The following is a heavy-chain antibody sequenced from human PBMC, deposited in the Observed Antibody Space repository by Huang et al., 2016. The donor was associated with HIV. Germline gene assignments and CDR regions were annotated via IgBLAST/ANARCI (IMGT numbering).Heavy chain of an antibody. V-gene: IGHV3-49*03. CDR3: TREGGQWLVYYFDY. CDR2: ISSKTHGGTT. J-gene: IGHJ4*02. Sequence: EVQLVESGGGLVQPGRSLRLSCRASGFTFGDYTMSWFRQAAGKGMELVGFISSKTHGGTTEYAAYVKGRFTISRDDSKSIAYLQMNSLKTEDTAVYYCTREGGQWLVYYFDYWGQGTLVTVSS. CDR1: GFTFGDYT. D-gene: IGHD6-19*01.